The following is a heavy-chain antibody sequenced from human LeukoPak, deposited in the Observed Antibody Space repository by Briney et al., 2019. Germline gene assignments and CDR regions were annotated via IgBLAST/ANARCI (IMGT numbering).Heavy chain of an antibody. D-gene: IGHD4-17*01. Sequence: GGSLRLSCAASGFTFDDYARHWVRQAPGKGLEWVSGISWNSGSIGYADSVKGRFTISRDNAKNSLYLQMNSLRAEDTALYYCAKGTVTTWGSFDYWGQGTLVTVSS. J-gene: IGHJ4*02. CDR3: AKGTVTTWGSFDY. CDR2: ISWNSGSI. CDR1: GFTFDDYA. V-gene: IGHV3-9*01.